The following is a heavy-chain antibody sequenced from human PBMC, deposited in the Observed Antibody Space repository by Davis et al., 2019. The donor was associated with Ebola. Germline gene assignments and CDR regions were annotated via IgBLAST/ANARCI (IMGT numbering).Heavy chain of an antibody. D-gene: IGHD3-10*01. CDR2: INGGNGDT. CDR3: ARSRWFRGRDAFDI. J-gene: IGHJ3*02. Sequence: AASVKVSCKASGYIFTSYAMHWVRQAPGQRLEWMGWINGGNGDTKYSQKFRDRVTITRDTSASTAYMELSSLRSEDTAVYYCARSRWFRGRDAFDIWGQGTMVTVSS. CDR1: GYIFTSYA. V-gene: IGHV1-3*01.